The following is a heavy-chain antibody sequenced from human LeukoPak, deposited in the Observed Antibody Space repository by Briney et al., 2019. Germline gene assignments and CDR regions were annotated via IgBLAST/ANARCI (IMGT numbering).Heavy chain of an antibody. Sequence: SVKVSCKASGFTFTSSAMQWVRQARGQRLEWIGWIVVGSGNTNYAQKFQERVTITRDMSTSTAYMELSSLRSEDTAVYYCAAEASYVWGSSDFDYWGQGTLVTVSS. J-gene: IGHJ4*02. V-gene: IGHV1-58*02. CDR2: IVVGSGNT. CDR1: GFTFTSSA. CDR3: AAEASYVWGSSDFDY. D-gene: IGHD3-16*01.